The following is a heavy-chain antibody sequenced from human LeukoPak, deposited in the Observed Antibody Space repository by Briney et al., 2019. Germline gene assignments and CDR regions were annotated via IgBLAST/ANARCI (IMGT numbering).Heavy chain of an antibody. Sequence: NPGGSLRLSCVVSVFTFRSYSMTWVRQAPGKGLEWVSSISTTSSYIYYADSVKGRFTISRDNAKNSLFLQMNSLRAEDTAVYYCARVFRDYDGSGDDYWGQGTLVTVSS. V-gene: IGHV3-21*01. CDR1: VFTFRSYS. CDR3: ARVFRDYDGSGDDY. J-gene: IGHJ4*02. CDR2: ISTTSSYI. D-gene: IGHD3-22*01.